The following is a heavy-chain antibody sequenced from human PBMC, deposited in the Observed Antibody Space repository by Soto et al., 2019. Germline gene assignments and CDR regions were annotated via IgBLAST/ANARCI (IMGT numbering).Heavy chain of an antibody. J-gene: IGHJ4*02. CDR1: GFPFSTYE. D-gene: IGHD2-15*01. CDR3: ARGYCSGGSCYSSYGFDY. V-gene: IGHV3-48*03. CDR2: ISAGGSSI. Sequence: LRLSCAASGFPFSTYEMNWVRQAPGKGLERISYISAGGSSIYYADSVKGRFSISRDNSKNSLYLQMSSLRAEDTAVYYCARGYCSGGSCYSSYGFDYWGQGTLVTVSS.